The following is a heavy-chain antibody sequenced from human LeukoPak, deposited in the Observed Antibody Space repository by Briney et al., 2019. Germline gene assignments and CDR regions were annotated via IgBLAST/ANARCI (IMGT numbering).Heavy chain of an antibody. Sequence: GESLKTSCKGSGYSFTSYWIGWVRQMSGKGLEWMGIIYPADSDTRYSPSFQGQVTISADKSTNTAYLQWASLKASDTAIYYCARSLGGRFYFMDVWGKGTTVTVSS. D-gene: IGHD3-16*01. CDR3: ARSLGGRFYFMDV. CDR2: IYPADSDT. V-gene: IGHV5-51*01. CDR1: GYSFTSYW. J-gene: IGHJ6*03.